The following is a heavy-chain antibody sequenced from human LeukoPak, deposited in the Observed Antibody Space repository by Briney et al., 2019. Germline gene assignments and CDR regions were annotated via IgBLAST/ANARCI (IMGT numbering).Heavy chain of an antibody. Sequence: TGGSLRLSCAASGFTVSSTYMSWVRQAPGKGLEWVSVIYSGGSTYYADSVKGRFTISRDNSKNTLYLQMNNLRAEDTAVYYCARVRVFAKLSVVRPREVNCFDPWGQGTLVTVSS. CDR1: GFTVSSTY. D-gene: IGHD2-21*01. CDR3: ARVRVFAKLSVVRPREVNCFDP. CDR2: IYSGGST. J-gene: IGHJ5*02. V-gene: IGHV3-53*01.